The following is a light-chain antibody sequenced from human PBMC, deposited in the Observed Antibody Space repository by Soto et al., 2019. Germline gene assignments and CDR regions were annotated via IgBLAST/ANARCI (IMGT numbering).Light chain of an antibody. J-gene: IGKJ1*01. CDR1: QNIDRW. CDR2: EAS. Sequence: DIQMTQSPSTLSTSVGDRATITCRATQNIDRWLAWYQQKPGKAPKLLIYEASSLEGGVPSRFSGSGSGTEFTLTVSGLQAEDFVTSWCQRYKSGSTFGQGT. V-gene: IGKV1-5*01. CDR3: QRYKSGST.